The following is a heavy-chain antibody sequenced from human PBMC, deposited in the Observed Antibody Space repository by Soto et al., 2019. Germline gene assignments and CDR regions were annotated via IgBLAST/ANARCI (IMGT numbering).Heavy chain of an antibody. Sequence: RASVKVSCKASGGTFSSYAISWVRQAPGQGLEWMGGIIPIFGTANYAQKFQGRVTITADESTSTAYMELSSLRSEDTAVYYCARVLKTYYYDSSGYYVNWGQGTLVTVSS. D-gene: IGHD3-22*01. CDR2: IIPIFGTA. J-gene: IGHJ4*02. CDR1: GGTFSSYA. CDR3: ARVLKTYYYDSSGYYVN. V-gene: IGHV1-69*13.